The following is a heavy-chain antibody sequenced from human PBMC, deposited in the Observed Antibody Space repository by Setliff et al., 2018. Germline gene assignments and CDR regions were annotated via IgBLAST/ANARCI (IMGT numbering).Heavy chain of an antibody. CDR3: ARDGYGDDWNTFVDVYYYYMDV. CDR2: IYRDGNT. CDR1: GYSINSGYY. D-gene: IGHD5-18*01. V-gene: IGHV4-38-2*02. Sequence: NPSETLSLTCAVSGYSINSGYYWGWIRQSPGKGLEWIGSIYRDGNTYYNPSLRSRVTISVDTSKNQFSLNLSSVTAADTAVYYCARDGYGDDWNTFVDVYYYYMDVWGKGTTVTVSS. J-gene: IGHJ6*03.